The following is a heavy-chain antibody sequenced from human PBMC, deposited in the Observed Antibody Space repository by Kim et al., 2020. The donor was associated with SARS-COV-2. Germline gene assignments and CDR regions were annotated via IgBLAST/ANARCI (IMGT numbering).Heavy chain of an antibody. Sequence: KYYVDSVKGRFTISRDNAKNSLYLQMNSLRAEDTAVYYCARFRVSRYFDYWGQGTLVTVSS. D-gene: IGHD2-2*01. J-gene: IGHJ4*02. V-gene: IGHV3-7*01. CDR2: K. CDR3: ARFRVSRYFDY.